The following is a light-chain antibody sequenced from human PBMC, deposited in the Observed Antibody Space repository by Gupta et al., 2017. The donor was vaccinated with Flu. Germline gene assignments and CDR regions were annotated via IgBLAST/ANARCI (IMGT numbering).Light chain of an antibody. CDR3: QQNYNNAWR. J-gene: IGKJ1*01. V-gene: IGKV1-39*01. Sequence: QCAQTASVGDRVTMTCRESQSNNKYVKWEQHKRGKAPKSLVYGASSVQRGVPSRFSGRGAGTDFTLSMSTMKTEDLATDVWQQNYNNAWRCGQGTNVEI. CDR1: QSNNKY. CDR2: GAS.